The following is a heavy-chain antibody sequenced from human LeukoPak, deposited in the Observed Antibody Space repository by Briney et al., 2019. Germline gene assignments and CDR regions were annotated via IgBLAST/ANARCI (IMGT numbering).Heavy chain of an antibody. D-gene: IGHD5-12*01. CDR2: LYPRDSDA. Sequence: GESLKISCQASGYNFTRYWIGWVRQMPGKGLEWMGLLYPRDSDARYSPSFQGQVTFSADNSINTAYLQWSSLRASDTAIYYCARQMGVASRKNYFDSWGQGTLVTVSA. V-gene: IGHV5-51*01. CDR3: ARQMGVASRKNYFDS. CDR1: GYNFTRYW. J-gene: IGHJ4*02.